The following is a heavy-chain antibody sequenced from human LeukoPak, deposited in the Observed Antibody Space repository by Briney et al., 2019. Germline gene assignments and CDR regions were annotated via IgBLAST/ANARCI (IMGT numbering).Heavy chain of an antibody. Sequence: SETLSLTCTVSGGSINYYYWMWTRQPPGKGLEWIGYIYYSGGTHYNPSLKSRVTMLVDTSKNQFSLKLTAVTAADTAVYYCARDLGYCTNGVCHTRFDYWGQGTLVAVSS. V-gene: IGHV4-59*01. CDR2: IYYSGGT. CDR1: GGSINYYY. J-gene: IGHJ4*02. D-gene: IGHD2-8*01. CDR3: ARDLGYCTNGVCHTRFDY.